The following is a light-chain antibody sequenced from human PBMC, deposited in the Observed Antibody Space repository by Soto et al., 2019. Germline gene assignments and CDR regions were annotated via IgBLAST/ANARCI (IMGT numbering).Light chain of an antibody. CDR3: SSYSSSNTLV. CDR1: SSDVGDIHY. V-gene: IGLV2-14*03. J-gene: IGLJ3*02. Sequence: QSALTQPASVSGSPGQSITISCTATSSDVGDIHYVSWYQQYPGKAPKLIISRVTNRPSGVSYRFSGSKSGRTASLTISGLQAEDEADYYCSSYSSSNTLVFGGGTKVTVL. CDR2: RVT.